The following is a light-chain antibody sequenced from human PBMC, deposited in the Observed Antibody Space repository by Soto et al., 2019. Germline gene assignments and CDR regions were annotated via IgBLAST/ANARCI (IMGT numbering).Light chain of an antibody. CDR2: EVN. Sequence: QSALTQPASVSGSPGQSITISCTGTSSDVGAYNYVSWYQQHPGKAPKLMIFEVNNRPSGVSNRFSGSKSGNTASLAIPGLQAEDEADYYCSSYTSSSTLVFGGGTKLTVL. V-gene: IGLV2-14*01. CDR1: SSDVGAYNY. J-gene: IGLJ2*01. CDR3: SSYTSSSTLV.